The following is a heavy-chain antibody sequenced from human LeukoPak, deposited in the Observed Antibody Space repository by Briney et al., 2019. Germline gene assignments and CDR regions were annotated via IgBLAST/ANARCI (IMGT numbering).Heavy chain of an antibody. V-gene: IGHV3-53*04. D-gene: IGHD2-15*01. Sequence: PGGSLRLSCAASGFTVSGNYMSWVRQAPGKGLEWVAGIYSGADTYYADSVKGRFTISRHSSQNTLYLQMNSLRAEDTAVYYCARAQYCSGGSCYSGTLGSWGQGTLVTVSS. J-gene: IGHJ5*02. CDR3: ARAQYCSGGSCYSGTLGS. CDR2: IYSGADT. CDR1: GFTVSGNY.